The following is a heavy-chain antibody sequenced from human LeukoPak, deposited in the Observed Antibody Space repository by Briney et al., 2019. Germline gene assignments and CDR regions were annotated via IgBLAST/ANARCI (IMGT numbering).Heavy chain of an antibody. J-gene: IGHJ4*02. CDR1: GGSISSGGYS. CDR3: ARASGYSSSPFDY. Sequence: PSETLSLTCAVSGGSISSGGYSWSWIRQPPGKGLEWIGYIYHSGSTYYNPSLKSRVTISVDRSKNQFSLKLSSVTAADTAVYYCARASGYSSSPFDYLGQGTLVTVSS. D-gene: IGHD3-3*01. V-gene: IGHV4-30-2*01. CDR2: IYHSGST.